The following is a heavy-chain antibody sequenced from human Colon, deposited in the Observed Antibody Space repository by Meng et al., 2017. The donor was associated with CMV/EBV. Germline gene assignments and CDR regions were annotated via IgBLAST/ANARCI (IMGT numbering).Heavy chain of an antibody. Sequence: QLKPVTSGAEVKKPGASVKVSCKASGYTFTGYYMHWVRQAPGQGLEWMGWINPNSGGTNYAQKFQGRVTMTRDTSISTAYMELSRLRSDDTAVYYCATVSSGYYLYFQHWGQGTLVTVSS. CDR2: INPNSGGT. CDR3: ATVSSGYYLYFQH. V-gene: IGHV1-2*02. J-gene: IGHJ1*01. CDR1: GYTFTGYY. D-gene: IGHD3-22*01.